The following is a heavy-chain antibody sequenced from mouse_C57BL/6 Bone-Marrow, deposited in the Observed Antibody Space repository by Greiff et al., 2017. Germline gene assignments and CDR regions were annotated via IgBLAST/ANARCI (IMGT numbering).Heavy chain of an antibody. CDR3: ARWYYYGSSYHYAMDY. D-gene: IGHD1-1*01. V-gene: IGHV1-82*01. CDR1: GYAFSSSW. CDR2: IYPGDGDT. J-gene: IGHJ4*01. Sequence: QVQLQQSGPELVKPGASVKISCKASGYAFSSSWMNWVKQRPGKGLEWIGRIYPGDGDTNYNGKFKGKATLTADKSSSTAYMQLSSLTSEDSAVYFCARWYYYGSSYHYAMDYWGQGTSVTVSS.